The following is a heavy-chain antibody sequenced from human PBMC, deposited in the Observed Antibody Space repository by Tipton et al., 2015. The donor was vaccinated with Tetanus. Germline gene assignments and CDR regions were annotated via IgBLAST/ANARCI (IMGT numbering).Heavy chain of an antibody. CDR2: ISASGRNT. J-gene: IGHJ5*02. CDR1: GFTFSNYA. V-gene: IGHV3-23*01. Sequence: GSLRLSCAASGFTFSNYAMIWVRQAPGKGLEWVSAISASGRNTYYADSVKGRFTSSRDNSKNIHYLEMSSLRAEDTAVYYCAKDPASRGWFDLWGQGTLVSVSS. CDR3: AKDPASRGWFDL.